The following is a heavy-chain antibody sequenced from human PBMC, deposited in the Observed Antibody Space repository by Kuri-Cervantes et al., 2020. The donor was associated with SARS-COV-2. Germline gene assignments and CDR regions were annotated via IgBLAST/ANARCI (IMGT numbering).Heavy chain of an antibody. V-gene: IGHV3-21*01. J-gene: IGHJ4*02. CDR2: ISSSSSYI. CDR3: ARASFDFWSGYYTGYFFDY. CDR1: GFIFSSYS. D-gene: IGHD3-3*01. Sequence: GGSLRLSCTASGFIFSSYSMNWVRQAPGKGLEWVSSISSSSSYIYYADSVKGRFTISRDNSKNTLFLQMNSLRAEDTAVYYCARASFDFWSGYYTGYFFDYWGQGTLVTVSS.